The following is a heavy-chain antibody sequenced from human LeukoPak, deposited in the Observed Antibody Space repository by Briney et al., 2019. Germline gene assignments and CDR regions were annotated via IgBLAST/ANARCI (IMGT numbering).Heavy chain of an antibody. CDR1: GFTFSSYG. D-gene: IGHD6-6*01. CDR3: APSFSSSLRSSIDY. CDR2: ISYDGSNK. V-gene: IGHV3-30*03. J-gene: IGHJ4*02. Sequence: PGGSLRLSCAASGFTFSSYGMHWVRQAPGKGLEWVAVISYDGSNKYYADSVKGRFTISRDNSKNTLYLQMNSLRAEDTAVYYCAPSFSSSLRSSIDYWGQGTLVTVSS.